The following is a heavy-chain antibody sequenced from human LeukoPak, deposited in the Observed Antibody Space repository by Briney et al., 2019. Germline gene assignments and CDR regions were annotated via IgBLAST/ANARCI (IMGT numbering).Heavy chain of an antibody. CDR2: IYYSGST. Sequence: SETLSLTCTVSGGSISSYYWSWIRQPPGKGLEWIGYIYYSGSTNYNPSLKSRVTISVDTSKNQFSLKLSSVTAADTAVYYCARDRDSSSPYWYFDLWGRGTLATVSS. J-gene: IGHJ2*01. CDR1: GGSISSYY. V-gene: IGHV4-59*01. CDR3: ARDRDSSSPYWYFDL. D-gene: IGHD6-6*01.